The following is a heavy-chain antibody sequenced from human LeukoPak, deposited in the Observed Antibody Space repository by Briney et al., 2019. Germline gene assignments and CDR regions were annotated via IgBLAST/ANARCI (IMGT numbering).Heavy chain of an antibody. J-gene: IGHJ4*02. Sequence: GESLKISCKCSGYSFTTYWIGWVRQMPGKGLEWMGIIYPVDSETRYSPSFQGQVTISADKSISTAYLHWSSLKASDTAMYYCARGRGYTYGTFDYWGQGALATVSS. CDR3: ARGRGYTYGTFDY. D-gene: IGHD5-18*01. V-gene: IGHV5-51*01. CDR2: IYPVDSET. CDR1: GYSFTTYW.